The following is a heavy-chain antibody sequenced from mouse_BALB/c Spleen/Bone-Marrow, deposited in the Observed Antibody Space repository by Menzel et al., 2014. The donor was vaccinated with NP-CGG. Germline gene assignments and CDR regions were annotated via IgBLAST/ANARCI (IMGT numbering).Heavy chain of an antibody. V-gene: IGHV1-18*01. CDR3: ARDYYGFSYGFAC. CDR2: INPYNGGT. D-gene: IGHD1-1*01. Sequence: EVQLQESGPELVKPGASMKISCKASGYSFTGYTMNWVKQSHGKNLEWIGLINPYNGGTNYNQKFKGKATLTVDKSSSTAYMELPSLTSEDSAVYYCARDYYGFSYGFACWGQGTLVTVSA. CDR1: GYSFTGYT. J-gene: IGHJ3*01.